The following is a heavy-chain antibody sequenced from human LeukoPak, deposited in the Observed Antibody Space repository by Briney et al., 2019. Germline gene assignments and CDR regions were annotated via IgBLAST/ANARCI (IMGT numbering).Heavy chain of an antibody. CDR1: GYTFTSYY. J-gene: IGHJ3*02. Sequence: AASVKVSCKASGYTFTSYYMHWVRQAPGQGLEWMGWINPNSGGTNYAQKFQGRVTMTRDTSISTAYMELSRLRSDDTAVYYCARVKPLGCSSTSCYNAFDIWGQGTMVTVSS. V-gene: IGHV1-2*02. D-gene: IGHD2-2*02. CDR2: INPNSGGT. CDR3: ARVKPLGCSSTSCYNAFDI.